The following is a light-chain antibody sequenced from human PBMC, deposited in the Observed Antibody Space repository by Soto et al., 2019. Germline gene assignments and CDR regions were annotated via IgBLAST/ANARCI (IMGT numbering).Light chain of an antibody. J-gene: IGLJ3*02. V-gene: IGLV6-57*01. CDR2: EDN. CDR1: SGSIASNY. Sequence: NFMLTQPHSVSASPGKTVTISCTRSSGSIASNYVQWYQQRPGSSPTTVIYEDNQRPSGVPDRFSGPIDSSSNSASLTISGLKTEDEADYYCQSYDSSNWVFGGGTKLTVL. CDR3: QSYDSSNWV.